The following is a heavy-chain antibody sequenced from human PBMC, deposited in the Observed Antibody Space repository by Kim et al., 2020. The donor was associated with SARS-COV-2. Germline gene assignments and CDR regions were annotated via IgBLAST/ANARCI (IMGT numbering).Heavy chain of an antibody. V-gene: IGHV3-23*01. J-gene: IGHJ3*02. CDR3: AKDQASSGSYSDAFDI. D-gene: IGHD1-26*01. CDR1: GFTFSSYA. Sequence: GGSLRLSCAASGFTFSSYAMSWVRQAPGKGLEWVSAISGSGGSTYYADSVKGRYTISRDNSKNTLYLQMNSLRAEDTAVYYCAKDQASSGSYSDAFDIWGQGTLVTVSS. CDR2: ISGSGGST.